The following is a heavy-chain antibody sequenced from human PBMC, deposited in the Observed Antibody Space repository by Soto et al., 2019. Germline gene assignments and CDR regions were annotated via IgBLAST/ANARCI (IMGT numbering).Heavy chain of an antibody. D-gene: IGHD3-10*01. V-gene: IGHV3-15*01. CDR3: TTGAATIGPGVDP. Sequence: EVQLVESGGGLVKPGGSLRLSCAASGFTFSNAWMSWVRQAPGKGLEWVGRIKSKTDGGTTDYDAPEKGRFTISRYHSKNTLYLQMNSLKTEHTAVYYCTTGAATIGPGVDPWGQGTLVTVSS. CDR2: IKSKTDGGTT. J-gene: IGHJ5*02. CDR1: GFTFSNAW.